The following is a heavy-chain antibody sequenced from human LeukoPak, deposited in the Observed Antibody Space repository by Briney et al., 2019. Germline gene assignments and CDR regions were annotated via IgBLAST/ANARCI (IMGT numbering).Heavy chain of an antibody. D-gene: IGHD2-15*01. J-gene: IGHJ3*02. CDR1: GGSVSSYF. Sequence: SETLSLTCTVSGGSVSSYFWSWVWQTPGQGLEWIGYVYYGGTTSYSPSLKSRVTMSIDRSKNEFSLTLFSVTAADTANYYCARDCTGGTCYPPSDGFDIWGQGTKVTVSS. CDR2: VYYGGTT. CDR3: ARDCTGGTCYPPSDGFDI. V-gene: IGHV4-59*02.